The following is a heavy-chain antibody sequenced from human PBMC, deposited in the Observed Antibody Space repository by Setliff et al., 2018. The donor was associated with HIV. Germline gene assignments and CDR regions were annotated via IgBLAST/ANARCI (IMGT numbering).Heavy chain of an antibody. Sequence: SVKVSCKASGGTFSSYAISWVRQAPGQGLEWMGGIIPMFGAANYAQKFQGRVTITTDASTSAAYMELSSLRSEDTAVYYCTRQTCYYGSGRYFPPDYWGQGTLVTVS. CDR1: GGTFSSYA. CDR3: TRQTCYYGSGRYFPPDY. V-gene: IGHV1-69*05. CDR2: IIPMFGAA. D-gene: IGHD3-10*01. J-gene: IGHJ4*02.